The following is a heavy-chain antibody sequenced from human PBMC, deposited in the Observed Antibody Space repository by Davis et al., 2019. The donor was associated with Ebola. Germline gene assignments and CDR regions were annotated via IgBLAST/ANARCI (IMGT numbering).Heavy chain of an antibody. D-gene: IGHD4-17*01. V-gene: IGHV1-3*01. Sequence: ASVKVSCKASGYTFTSYAMHWVRQAPGQRLEWMGWINAGNGNTKYSQKFQGRVTITRDTSASTAYMELSSLRSEDTAVYYCARGPDYGDYAPLYYYGMDVWGQGTTVTVSS. CDR2: INAGNGNT. CDR1: GYTFTSYA. CDR3: ARGPDYGDYAPLYYYGMDV. J-gene: IGHJ6*02.